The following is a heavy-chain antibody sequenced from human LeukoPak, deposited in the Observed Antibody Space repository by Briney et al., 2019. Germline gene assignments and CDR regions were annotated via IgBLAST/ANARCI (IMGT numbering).Heavy chain of an antibody. D-gene: IGHD6-19*01. CDR2: IYYSGST. V-gene: IGHV4-61*01. Sequence: SETLSLTCNVSGASVSSGSYYWSWIRQPPGKGLEWIGYIYYSGSTNYNPSLKSRVTISVDTSKNQFSLKLSSVTAADTAVYYCARGSHGHSSGWYRGFDFDYWGQGTLVTVSS. CDR1: GASVSSGSYY. CDR3: ARGSHGHSSGWYRGFDFDY. J-gene: IGHJ4*02.